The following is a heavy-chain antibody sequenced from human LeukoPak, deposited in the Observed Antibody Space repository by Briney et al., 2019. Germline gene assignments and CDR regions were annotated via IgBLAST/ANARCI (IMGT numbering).Heavy chain of an antibody. V-gene: IGHV3-30*18. CDR2: ISYDGSNK. D-gene: IGHD6-19*01. CDR1: GFTFSSYG. Sequence: AGGSLRLSCAASGFTFSSYGIHWVRQAPGKGLEWVAVISYDGSNKYYADSVKGRFTISRDNSKNTLYLQMNSLRAEDTAVYYCAKTYSSGAYYYYGMDVWGKGTTVTVSS. J-gene: IGHJ6*04. CDR3: AKTYSSGAYYYYGMDV.